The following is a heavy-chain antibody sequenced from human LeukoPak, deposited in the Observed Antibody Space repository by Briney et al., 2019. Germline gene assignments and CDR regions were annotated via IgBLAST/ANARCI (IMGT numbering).Heavy chain of an antibody. V-gene: IGHV3-9*01. CDR2: ISWNSGSI. D-gene: IGHD6-25*01. Sequence: PGGSLRLSCAASGFTFDDYAMHWVRQAPGKGLEWVSGISWNSGSIGYADSVKGRFTISRDNAKNSLYLQMNSLRAEDTALYYCAKDVRHSGGAFDIWGQGTMVTVSS. J-gene: IGHJ3*02. CDR1: GFTFDDYA. CDR3: AKDVRHSGGAFDI.